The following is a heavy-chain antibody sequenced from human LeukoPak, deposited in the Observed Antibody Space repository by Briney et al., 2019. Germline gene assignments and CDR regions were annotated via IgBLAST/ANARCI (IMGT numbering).Heavy chain of an antibody. CDR2: IYTSGST. CDR1: GGSISSYY. CDR3: VGRRGDGDYRPEY. J-gene: IGHJ4*02. Sequence: SETLSLTCTVSGGSISSYYWSWIRQPAGKGLEWIGRIYTSGSTNYNPSLKSRVTMSVDTSRNQFSLKLNSVTAPETAVYYCVGRRGDGDYRPEYWGQGTLVTVSS. D-gene: IGHD4-17*01. V-gene: IGHV4-4*07.